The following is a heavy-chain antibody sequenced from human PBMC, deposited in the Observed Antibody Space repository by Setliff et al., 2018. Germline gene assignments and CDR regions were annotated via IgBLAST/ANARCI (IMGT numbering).Heavy chain of an antibody. CDR2: IRPNGGGT. Sequence: ASVKVSCKTSGYPFIEHYVNWVRQAPGQGLEWMGWIRPNGGGTHYAQKFQGRVTMTRDTANSTVYMDLSSLTSDDTAIYYCAREGGSYRAGNSRPTYWFDPWGQGTLVTVSS. J-gene: IGHJ5*02. CDR1: GYPFIEHY. V-gene: IGHV1-2*02. D-gene: IGHD2-21*01. CDR3: AREGGSYRAGNSRPTYWFDP.